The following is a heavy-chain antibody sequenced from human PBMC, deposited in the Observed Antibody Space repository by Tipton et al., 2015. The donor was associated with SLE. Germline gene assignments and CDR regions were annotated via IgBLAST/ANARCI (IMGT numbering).Heavy chain of an antibody. CDR1: GGSVSSSSYY. Sequence: TLSLTCTVSGGSVSSSSYYWGWIRQPPGKGLEWIGNIYHSGNTYYNPSLKSRVTISVDTSKNQFSLKLSSVTAADTAVYYCAREDVVVVPAAYRGGPFDYWGQGTLVTVSS. J-gene: IGHJ4*02. V-gene: IGHV4-39*07. CDR3: AREDVVVVPAAYRGGPFDY. CDR2: IYHSGNT. D-gene: IGHD2-2*01.